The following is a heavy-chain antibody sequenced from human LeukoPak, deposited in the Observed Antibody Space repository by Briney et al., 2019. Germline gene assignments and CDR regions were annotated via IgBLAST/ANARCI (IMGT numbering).Heavy chain of an antibody. CDR2: INAGNGNT. Sequence: GASVKVSCKASGYTFTSYAMHWVRQAPGQRLEWMGWINAGNGNTKYSQKFQGRVTITRDTSASTAYMELSSLRSEDTAMYYCARVEWLPGNAFDIWGQGTMVTVSS. V-gene: IGHV1-3*01. CDR3: ARVEWLPGNAFDI. J-gene: IGHJ3*02. D-gene: IGHD5-24*01. CDR1: GYTFTSYA.